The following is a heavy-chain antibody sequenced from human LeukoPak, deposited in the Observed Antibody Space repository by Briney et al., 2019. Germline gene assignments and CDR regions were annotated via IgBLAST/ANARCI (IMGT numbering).Heavy chain of an antibody. CDR2: IRYDGSNK. Sequence: GGSLRLSCAASGFTFSSYGMHWVRQAPGKGLEWVAFIRYDGSNKYYADSVKGRFTISRDNSKTTLYLQMNSLRAEDTAVYYCARAGICGVVIMKGPDYWGQGTLVTVSS. V-gene: IGHV3-30*02. D-gene: IGHD3-3*01. CDR1: GFTFSSYG. CDR3: ARAGICGVVIMKGPDY. J-gene: IGHJ4*02.